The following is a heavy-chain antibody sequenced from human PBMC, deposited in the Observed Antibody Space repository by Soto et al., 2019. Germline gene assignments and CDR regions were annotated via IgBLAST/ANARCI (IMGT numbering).Heavy chain of an antibody. CDR1: GFTFSTFA. V-gene: IGHV3-23*01. CDR3: AKDGDCDSYGYCCPGRSKAYFGMDV. Sequence: PGGSLRLSCAASGFTFSTFAMSWVRQAPGKGMEWVSSISGSGGTTYNADSVKGRFTISRDNSKNTLYLQMNSLRAEDTAVYFCAKDGDCDSYGYCCPGRSKAYFGMDVWGLGTTVTVSS. D-gene: IGHD3-22*01. J-gene: IGHJ6*02. CDR2: ISGSGGTT.